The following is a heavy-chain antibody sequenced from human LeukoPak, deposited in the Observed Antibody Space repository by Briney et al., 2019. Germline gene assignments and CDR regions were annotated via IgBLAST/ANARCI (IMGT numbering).Heavy chain of an antibody. V-gene: IGHV4-38-2*02. J-gene: IGHJ4*02. CDR2: IYHSGAT. CDR1: GYSIGIGYY. D-gene: IGHD3-10*01. CDR3: ARTRYYYNSRSYGAPYYFDY. Sequence: SETLSLTCTVSGYSIGIGYYWGWIRQTPGKGLEWIGSIYHSGATYYNPSLKSRVTMSVDTSKNQFSLKLSSVTAADTAVYYCARTRYYYNSRSYGAPYYFDYWGQGTLVTVSS.